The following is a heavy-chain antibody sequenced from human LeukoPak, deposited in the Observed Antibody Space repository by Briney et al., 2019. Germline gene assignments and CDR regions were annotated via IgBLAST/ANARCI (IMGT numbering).Heavy chain of an antibody. CDR3: ARGERPGPDY. CDR2: TSTSYSGDT. D-gene: IGHD6-25*01. Sequence: PSESLTLTCTVSGVSISSYYWSWIRQSPGKGLEWIAYTSTSYSGDTNDNPFLESRVTISLDTSKNQFSLKLSSVTAADVAVYYCARGERPGPDYWGRGTRDTVSS. V-gene: IGHV4-59*01. J-gene: IGHJ4*02. CDR1: GVSISSYY.